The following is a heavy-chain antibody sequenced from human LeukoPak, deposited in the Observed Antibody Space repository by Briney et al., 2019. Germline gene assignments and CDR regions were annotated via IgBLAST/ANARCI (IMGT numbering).Heavy chain of an antibody. Sequence: GGSLRLSCAASGFTFSSYSMNWVRQAPGKGLEWVSSISNSSSYIYYADSVKGRFTISRDNAKNSLYLQMNSLRAEDTAVYYCAISLRQQLNYWGQGTLVTVSS. CDR2: ISNSSSYI. CDR1: GFTFSSYS. V-gene: IGHV3-21*01. J-gene: IGHJ4*02. D-gene: IGHD6-13*01. CDR3: AISLRQQLNY.